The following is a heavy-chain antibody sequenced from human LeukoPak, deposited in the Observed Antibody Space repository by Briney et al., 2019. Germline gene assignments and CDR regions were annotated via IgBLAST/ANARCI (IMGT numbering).Heavy chain of an antibody. CDR1: GFNFNNSA. D-gene: IGHD2-21*01. V-gene: IGHV3-23*01. CDR2: ISGSGGHI. CDR3: ARSLWPEDY. Sequence: PGGSLRLSCAASGFNFNNSAMTWVRQAPGKGLEWLSVISGSGGHIYYADSVRGRFTISKDNAKNSVYLQMNSLRAEDTAVYYCARSLWPEDYWGQGILVTVSS. J-gene: IGHJ4*02.